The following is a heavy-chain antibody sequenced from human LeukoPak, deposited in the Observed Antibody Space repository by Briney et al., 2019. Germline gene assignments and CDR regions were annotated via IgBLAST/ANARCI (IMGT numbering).Heavy chain of an antibody. V-gene: IGHV4-59*01. CDR2: IYNGGST. CDR3: ARDRGSYRPFDY. D-gene: IGHD1-26*01. J-gene: IGHJ4*02. CDR1: GSSISGYY. Sequence: SETLSLTCTVSGSSISGYYWTWIRQPPGKGLEWIGYIYNGGSTDYNPYLKSRVTISGGTSKNQFSLKLTSVTAADTAMYYCARDRGSYRPFDYWGQGILVTVSS.